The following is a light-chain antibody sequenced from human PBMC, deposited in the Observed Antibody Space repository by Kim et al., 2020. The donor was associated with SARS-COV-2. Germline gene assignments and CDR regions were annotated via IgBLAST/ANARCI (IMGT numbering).Light chain of an antibody. V-gene: IGKV3-15*01. CDR2: DAS. CDR1: QSVSTY. Sequence: SPGESVTLSCRASQSVSTYLAWYQQRHGQTPRLLIYDASTRATGIPARFSGSGSGTEFTLTISSLQSEDFAVYYCQRYNDWPRITFGGGTKVDIK. CDR3: QRYNDWPRIT. J-gene: IGKJ4*01.